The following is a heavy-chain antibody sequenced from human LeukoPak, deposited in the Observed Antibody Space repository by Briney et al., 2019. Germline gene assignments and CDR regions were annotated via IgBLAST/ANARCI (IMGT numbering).Heavy chain of an antibody. CDR1: GGSISSSSYY. CDR3: AKGYYYYVDV. V-gene: IGHV4-61*05. CDR2: IYYTGST. J-gene: IGHJ6*03. Sequence: SETLSLTCTVTGGSISSSSYYWAWIRQPPGKGLEWIGYIYYTGSTTYNPSLKSRVTISVDTSKNQFSLKLSSVTAADTAVYYCAKGYYYYVDVWGKGTTVTVSS.